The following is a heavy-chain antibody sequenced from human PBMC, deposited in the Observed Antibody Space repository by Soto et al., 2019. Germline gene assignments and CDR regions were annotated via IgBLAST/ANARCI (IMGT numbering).Heavy chain of an antibody. D-gene: IGHD2-8*01. V-gene: IGHV1-2*02. CDR2: INPDSGVT. CDR1: GYPFTSNY. J-gene: IGHJ6*02. CDR3: ARDRGVRDV. Sequence: APVQVSCKASGYPFTSNYMHWVRQAPGHGLEWMGWINPDSGVTYYPHKFQDRVTMTRATSISTAYMELSRLTSDDTALYYCARDRGVRDVWGQGTTVTVSS.